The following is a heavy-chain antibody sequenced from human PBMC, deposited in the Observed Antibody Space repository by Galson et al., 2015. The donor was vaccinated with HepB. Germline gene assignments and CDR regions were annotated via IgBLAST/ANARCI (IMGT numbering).Heavy chain of an antibody. CDR2: FDPEVGET. V-gene: IGHV1-24*01. CDR3: AADGNRIAQGSLDY. J-gene: IGHJ4*02. Sequence: SVKVSCKVSGYTLTELSMHWVRQAPGKGLEWMGGFDPEVGETIYAQKFQGRVTMTEDTSTDTAYMELSSLKSEDTAVYYCAADGNRIAQGSLDYWGQGTLVTVSS. D-gene: IGHD2-15*01. CDR1: GYTLTELS.